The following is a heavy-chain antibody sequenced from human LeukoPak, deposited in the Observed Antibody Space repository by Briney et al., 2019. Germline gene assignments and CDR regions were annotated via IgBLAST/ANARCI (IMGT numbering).Heavy chain of an antibody. CDR1: GFIFSNYW. Sequence: GGSLRLSCAASGFIFSNYWMHWVRQAPGKGLVWVSRVNNDGSSTTYADSVKGRFTISRDNAKNTLYLQMNSLRAEDTAVYYCAKDLTPTTVTTLDYWGQGTLVTVSS. CDR2: VNNDGSST. D-gene: IGHD4-11*01. V-gene: IGHV3-74*03. CDR3: AKDLTPTTVTTLDY. J-gene: IGHJ4*02.